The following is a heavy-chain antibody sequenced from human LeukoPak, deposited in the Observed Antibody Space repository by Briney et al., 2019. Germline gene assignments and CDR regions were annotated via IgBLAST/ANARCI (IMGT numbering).Heavy chain of an antibody. J-gene: IGHJ3*02. D-gene: IGHD3-22*01. Sequence: PGGSLRLSCAASGFTFSNAWMSWVRQAPGKGLEWVSSISSSSSYIYYADSVKGRFTISRDNAKNSLYLQMNSLRAEDTAVYYCARDMNYYDSGFIWGQGTMVTVSS. CDR1: GFTFSNAW. V-gene: IGHV3-21*01. CDR3: ARDMNYYDSGFI. CDR2: ISSSSSYI.